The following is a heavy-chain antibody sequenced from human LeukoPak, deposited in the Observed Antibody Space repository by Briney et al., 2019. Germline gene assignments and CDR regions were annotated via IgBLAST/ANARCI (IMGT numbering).Heavy chain of an antibody. CDR2: IYYSGST. J-gene: IGHJ4*02. CDR1: GGSISSYY. Sequence: SETLPLTCTVSGGSISSYYWSWIRQPPGKGLEWIGYIYYSGSTNYNPSLKSRVTISVDTSKNQFSLKLSSVTAADTAVYYCARAGGNTYYFDYWGQGTLVTVSS. V-gene: IGHV4-59*01. CDR3: ARAGGNTYYFDY. D-gene: IGHD4-23*01.